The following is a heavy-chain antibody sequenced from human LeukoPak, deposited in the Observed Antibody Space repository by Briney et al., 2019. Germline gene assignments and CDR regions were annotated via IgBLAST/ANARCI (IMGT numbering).Heavy chain of an antibody. Sequence: GASVKVSCKASDYTFTCYGINWVRQAPGQGLEWMGWISPYDDNTNYAQKLQGRVTITTDTSANTVYMELRSLRSDDTAVYYCARDRSSSSWRHAFDIWGQGTMVTVSS. D-gene: IGHD6-13*01. CDR2: ISPYDDNT. CDR3: ARDRSSSSWRHAFDI. CDR1: DYTFTCYG. J-gene: IGHJ3*02. V-gene: IGHV1-18*01.